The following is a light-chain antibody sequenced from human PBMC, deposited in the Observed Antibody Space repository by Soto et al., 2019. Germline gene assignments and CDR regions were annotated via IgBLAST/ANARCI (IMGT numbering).Light chain of an antibody. CDR3: QKYNSAPPAT. Sequence: DIQMTQSPSSLSASVGDRVTITCRASQGVSNYLAWYQQKPGKVPKLLIYAASTLQSGVPSRFSGSGSGTDFTLTISSLQPEDVATYYCQKYNSAPPATFGQGTKLEIK. V-gene: IGKV1-27*01. J-gene: IGKJ2*01. CDR2: AAS. CDR1: QGVSNY.